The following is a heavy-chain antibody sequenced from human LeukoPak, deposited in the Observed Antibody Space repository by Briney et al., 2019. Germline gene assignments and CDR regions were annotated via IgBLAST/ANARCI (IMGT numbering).Heavy chain of an antibody. Sequence: GGPLRLSCGGSGFTFSSYAMSWARQAPGKGLEWVSAISGSGTDTFYANSVKGRFTVSRDNPKNTLYLQMNSLRAEDTAVYYCAKGGGSSCYSPSDYWGQGALVTVSS. CDR1: GFTFSSYA. CDR2: ISGSGTDT. V-gene: IGHV3-23*01. CDR3: AKGGGSSCYSPSDY. D-gene: IGHD2-15*01. J-gene: IGHJ4*02.